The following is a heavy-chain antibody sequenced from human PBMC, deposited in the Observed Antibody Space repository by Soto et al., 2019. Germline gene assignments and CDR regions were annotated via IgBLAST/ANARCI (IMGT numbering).Heavy chain of an antibody. Sequence: QVQLVESGGGVVQPGRSLRLSCAASGFTFSSYGMHWVRQAPGRGLEWVAVIWYHGNNKYYADSVKGRFTISRDNSKKMLYLQMNSLRAEDTAVYYCARDLTELWFGELGVDVWGQGTTVTVSS. J-gene: IGHJ6*02. V-gene: IGHV3-33*01. D-gene: IGHD3-10*01. CDR1: GFTFSSYG. CDR3: ARDLTELWFGELGVDV. CDR2: IWYHGNNK.